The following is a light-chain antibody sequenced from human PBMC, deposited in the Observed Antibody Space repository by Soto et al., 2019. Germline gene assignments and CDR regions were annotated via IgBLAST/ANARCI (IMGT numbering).Light chain of an antibody. CDR2: EAS. CDR1: QSISDS. V-gene: IGKV1-5*03. J-gene: IGKJ1*01. CDR3: QQDNGYWT. Sequence: DIQMTQSPSTLSASVGDRVTITCRASQSISDSLAWYQQKPGKAPKLLIYEASSIKSGVPTRFKGNRAGKEYKLNISSLQRDDFATYYCQQDNGYWTFGQGTKVEIK.